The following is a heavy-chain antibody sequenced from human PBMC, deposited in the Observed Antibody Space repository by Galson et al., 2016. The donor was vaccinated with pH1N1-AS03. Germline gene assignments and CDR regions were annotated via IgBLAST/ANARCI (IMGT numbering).Heavy chain of an antibody. Sequence: LSLTCAVSGGSFSGNYWSWIRQPPGEGLEWIGEINHSGSTNSNPSLQNRVAISVDPSKNQFSLNVTSVTAADTAVYYCARVERRRLNGPMTFDYWGQGTLVAVSS. CDR3: ARVERRRLNGPMTFDY. CDR2: INHSGST. J-gene: IGHJ4*02. V-gene: IGHV4-34*01. D-gene: IGHD3-22*01. CDR1: GGSFSGNY.